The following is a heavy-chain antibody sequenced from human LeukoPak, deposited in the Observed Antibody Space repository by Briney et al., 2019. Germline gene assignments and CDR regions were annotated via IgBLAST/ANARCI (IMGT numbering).Heavy chain of an antibody. V-gene: IGHV3-7*01. J-gene: IGHJ4*02. Sequence: PGGSLRLSCAASGFTFSSYWMSWVRQAPGKGLEWGAKIKQEGSEKYYVDSVKGRSTISRDNDKNSLYLQMNSLRAEDTAVYYCARHYFDSSGYLAGYWGQGTLVTVSS. CDR3: ARHYFDSSGYLAGY. CDR2: IKQEGSEK. CDR1: GFTFSSYW. D-gene: IGHD3-22*01.